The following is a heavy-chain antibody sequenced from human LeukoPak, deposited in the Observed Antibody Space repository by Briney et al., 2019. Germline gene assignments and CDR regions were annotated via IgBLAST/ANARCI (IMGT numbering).Heavy chain of an antibody. CDR3: AKAGGYYYYMDV. CDR2: ISYDGSNK. CDR1: GFTFSSYA. D-gene: IGHD2-15*01. V-gene: IGHV3-30*04. Sequence: GSLRLSCVASGFTFSSYAMHWVRQAPGKGLEWVAVISYDGSNKYYADSVKGRFTISRDNSKNTLYLQMNSLRAEDTAVYYCAKAGGYYYYMDVWGKGTTVTVSS. J-gene: IGHJ6*03.